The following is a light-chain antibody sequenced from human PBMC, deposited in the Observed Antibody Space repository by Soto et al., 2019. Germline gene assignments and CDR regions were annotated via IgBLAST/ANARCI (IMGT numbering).Light chain of an antibody. Sequence: QTVVTQEPSLTVSPGGTVTLTCGSSTGAVTSDHFPFWFQQKPGQAPRALIDDTNTKHSWTPARFSGSLLGGKAALTLSGAQPEDEADYCCLLAYTGARVFGGGTKLTVL. V-gene: IGLV7-46*01. J-gene: IGLJ2*01. CDR3: LLAYTGARV. CDR1: TGAVTSDHF. CDR2: DTN.